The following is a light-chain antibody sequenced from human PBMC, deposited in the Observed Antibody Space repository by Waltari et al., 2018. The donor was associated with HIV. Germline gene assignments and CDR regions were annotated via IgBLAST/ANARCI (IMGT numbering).Light chain of an antibody. V-gene: IGKV1-13*02. J-gene: IGKJ4*01. CDR2: DAS. CDR3: QQFKSHPPLT. Sequence: AIQLTQSPTSLSASVGDRITITCRASQGITSALSWYQQKPGKAPKRLIYDASSLANGGPSRFSGSGSGTDFTLTISSLQPEDFASYYCQQFKSHPPLTFGGGTKVEIK. CDR1: QGITSA.